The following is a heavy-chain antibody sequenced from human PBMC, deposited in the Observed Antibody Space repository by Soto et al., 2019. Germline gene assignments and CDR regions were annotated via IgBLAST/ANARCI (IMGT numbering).Heavy chain of an antibody. D-gene: IGHD3-3*01. CDR1: GYTFTSYG. CDR2: ISAYNGNT. J-gene: IGHJ6*02. Sequence: AAVKVSCKASGYTFTSYGISWVRQAPGQGXEWMGWISAYNGNTNYAQKLQGRVTMTTDTSTSTAYMELRSLRSDDTAVYYCARDLYYDFWSGYGYYYYYGMDVWGQGTTVTVSS. V-gene: IGHV1-18*01. CDR3: ARDLYYDFWSGYGYYYYYGMDV.